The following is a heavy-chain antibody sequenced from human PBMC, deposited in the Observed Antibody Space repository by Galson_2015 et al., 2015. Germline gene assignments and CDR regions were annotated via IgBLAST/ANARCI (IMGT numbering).Heavy chain of an antibody. CDR3: ARDLSAGGNVGFDY. V-gene: IGHV7-4-1*02. CDR1: GYTFTSYA. J-gene: IGHJ4*02. Sequence: SVKVSCKASGYTFTSYAMNWVRQAPGQGLEWMGWINTNTGNPTYAQGFTGRFVFSLDTSVSTPYLQISSLKAEDTAVYYCARDLSAGGNVGFDYWGQGTLVTVSS. CDR2: INTNTGNP. D-gene: IGHD4-23*01.